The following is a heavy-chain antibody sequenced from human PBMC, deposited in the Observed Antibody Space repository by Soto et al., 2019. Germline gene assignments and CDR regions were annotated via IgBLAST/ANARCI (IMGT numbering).Heavy chain of an antibody. D-gene: IGHD2-15*01. Sequence: QITLKESGPPLVKPTQPLTLTCTFSGFSLSTSGVGVAWIRQPPGKALEWLALIYWYDDKRYRPSLESRLTTTKDTSKIQVVLTMTNMDSVDTATYYCAYLPCSGGSCYWFSFSGMDVWGQGTTVTVSS. CDR2: IYWYDDK. J-gene: IGHJ6*02. CDR1: GFSLSTSGVG. CDR3: AYLPCSGGSCYWFSFSGMDV. V-gene: IGHV2-5*01.